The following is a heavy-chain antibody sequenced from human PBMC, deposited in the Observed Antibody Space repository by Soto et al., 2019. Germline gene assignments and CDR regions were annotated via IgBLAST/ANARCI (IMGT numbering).Heavy chain of an antibody. CDR2: TNAGNGNT. Sequence: GASVKVSCKASGYTFTSYAMHWVRQAPGQRLEWMGWTNAGNGNTKYSQKFQGRVTITRDTSASTAYMELSSLRSEDTAVYYCARDEIGLGWFAPWGQGTLVTVSS. J-gene: IGHJ5*02. CDR1: GYTFTSYA. CDR3: ARDEIGLGWFAP. V-gene: IGHV1-3*01. D-gene: IGHD3-16*01.